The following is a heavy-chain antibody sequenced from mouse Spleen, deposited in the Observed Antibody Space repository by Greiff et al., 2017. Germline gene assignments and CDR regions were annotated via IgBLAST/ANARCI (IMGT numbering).Heavy chain of an antibody. J-gene: IGHJ2*01. CDR2: ISSGSSTI. CDR3: ARLNWDGY. D-gene: IGHD4-1*01. CDR1: GFTFSDYG. Sequence: EVQVVESGGGLVKPGGSLKLSCAASGFTFSDYGKHWVRQAPEKGLEWVAYISSGSSTIYYADTVKGRFTISRDNAKNTLFLQMTSLRSEDTAMYYCARLNWDGYWGQGTTLTVSS. V-gene: IGHV5-17*01.